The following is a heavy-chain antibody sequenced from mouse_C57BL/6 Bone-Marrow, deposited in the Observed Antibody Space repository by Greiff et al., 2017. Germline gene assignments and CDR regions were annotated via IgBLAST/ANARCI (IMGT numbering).Heavy chain of an antibody. CDR3: ARWLLDSFAY. CDR2: IDPSDSYT. CDR1: GYTFTSYW. J-gene: IGHJ2*01. V-gene: IGHV1-69*01. D-gene: IGHD2-3*01. Sequence: QVQLKQPGAELVMPGASVKLSCKASGYTFTSYWMHWVRQRPGQGLEWIGEIDPSDSYTNYNQKFKGQSTLTVDKASNTAYMQLSSLTSEDSAVYYCARWLLDSFAYWGQGTTLTVSA.